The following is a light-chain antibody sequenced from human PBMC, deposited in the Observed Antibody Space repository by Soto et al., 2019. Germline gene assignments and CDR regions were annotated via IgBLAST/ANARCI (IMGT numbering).Light chain of an antibody. CDR2: DAS. Sequence: EIVLKQSPATLSLSPGERATLSCRASQRVSSYLACYQQKPGQAPRLHIYDASNRATGIPARFSGSGSGTDFTLTISSLEPEEFAVYYCQQRSSVTFGGGTKVEIK. J-gene: IGKJ4*01. CDR1: QRVSSY. CDR3: QQRSSVT. V-gene: IGKV3-11*01.